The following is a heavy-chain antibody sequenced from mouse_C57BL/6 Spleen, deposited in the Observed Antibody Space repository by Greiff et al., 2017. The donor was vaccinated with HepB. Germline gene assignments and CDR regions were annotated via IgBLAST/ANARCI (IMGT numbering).Heavy chain of an antibody. J-gene: IGHJ1*03. D-gene: IGHD4-1*01. V-gene: IGHV1-80*01. CDR1: GYAFSSYW. Sequence: QVQLQQSGAELVKPGASVKISCKASGYAFSSYWMNWVKQRPGKGLEWIGQIYPGDGDTNYNGKFKGKATLTADKSSSTAYMQRSSLTSEDSAVYFCARYLPGHWYFDVWGTGTTVTVSS. CDR2: IYPGDGDT. CDR3: ARYLPGHWYFDV.